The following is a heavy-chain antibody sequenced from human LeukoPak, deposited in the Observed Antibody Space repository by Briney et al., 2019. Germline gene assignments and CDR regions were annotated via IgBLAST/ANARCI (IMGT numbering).Heavy chain of an antibody. J-gene: IGHJ3*02. CDR3: ARSMVRGVRGAFDI. D-gene: IGHD3-10*01. Sequence: TGGSLRLSCAASGFTVSSNYMSWVRQAPGKGLEWVSVIYSGGSTYYADSVKGRFTISRDNSKNTLYLQMNSLRAEDTAVYYCARSMVRGVRGAFDIWGQGTMVTVSS. V-gene: IGHV3-66*01. CDR2: IYSGGST. CDR1: GFTVSSNY.